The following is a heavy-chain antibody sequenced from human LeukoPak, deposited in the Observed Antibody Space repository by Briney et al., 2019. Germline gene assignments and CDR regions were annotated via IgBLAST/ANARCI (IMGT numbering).Heavy chain of an antibody. J-gene: IGHJ5*02. V-gene: IGHV1-2*02. CDR1: GYTFTGYY. D-gene: IGHD4-17*01. CDR2: INPNSGGT. CDR3: ARDLYSLYGDYENWFDP. Sequence: ASVKVSCKASGYTFTGYYMHWVRQAPGQGLEWMGWINPNSGGTNYAQKFQGRVTMTRDTSISTAYMELGRLRSDDTAVYYCARDLYSLYGDYENWFDPWGQGTLVTVSS.